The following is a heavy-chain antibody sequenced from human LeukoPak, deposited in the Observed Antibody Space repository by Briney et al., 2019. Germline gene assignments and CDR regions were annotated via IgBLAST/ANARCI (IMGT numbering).Heavy chain of an antibody. CDR3: AKYRDVGRDYGMDV. CDR2: MNPNSGNA. J-gene: IGHJ6*02. V-gene: IGHV1-8*01. CDR1: GYTFTSYD. Sequence: ASVKVSCKASGYTFTSYDINWVRQATGQGLEWMGWMNPNSGNAGYAQKFQGRVTMTRNTSISTAYMELSSLRSEDTAVYYCAKYRDVGRDYGMDVWGQGTTVTVSS. D-gene: IGHD5-24*01.